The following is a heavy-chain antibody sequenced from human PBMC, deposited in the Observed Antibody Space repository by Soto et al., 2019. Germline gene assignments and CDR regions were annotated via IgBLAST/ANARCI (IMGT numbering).Heavy chain of an antibody. D-gene: IGHD5-18*01. CDR3: AKARYSYGYYSDY. CDR2: ISGSGGST. Sequence: EVQLLESGGGLVQPGGSLRLSCAASGFTFSSYAMSWVRQAPGKGLEWVSAISGSGGSTYYADSVKGRFTISRDNXKNTLYLQMNSLRAEDTAVYYCAKARYSYGYYSDYWGQGTLVTVSS. J-gene: IGHJ4*02. CDR1: GFTFSSYA. V-gene: IGHV3-23*01.